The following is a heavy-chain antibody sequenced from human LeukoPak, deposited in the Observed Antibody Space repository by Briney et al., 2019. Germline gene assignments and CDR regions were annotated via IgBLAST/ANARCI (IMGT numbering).Heavy chain of an antibody. V-gene: IGHV4-61*05. CDR3: ARDRYGGNSGEFDY. J-gene: IGHJ4*02. D-gene: IGHD4-23*01. CDR1: GRSISSSSYY. CDR2: IYYSGTT. Sequence: PSETLSLTCTVSGRSISSSSYYSGWIRQPPRKGLEGIGYIYYSGTTNYNPSPKTRVTISVDTSKNQFSLKLSSVTAADTAVYYCARDRYGGNSGEFDYWGQGTLVTVSS.